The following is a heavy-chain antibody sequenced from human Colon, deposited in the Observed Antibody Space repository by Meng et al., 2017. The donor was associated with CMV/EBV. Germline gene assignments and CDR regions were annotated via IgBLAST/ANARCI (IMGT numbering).Heavy chain of an antibody. D-gene: IGHD1-20*01. CDR3: AREVGYNWDLGHPYGLDL. V-gene: IGHV3-7*01. CDR2: INRDGRET. CDR1: GITFTTFW. Sequence: GGSLRLSCVDPGITFTTFWMTWVRQAPGKGLEWVANINRDGRETYYADSVKGRFIISRDNRYNSLYLQMNSLRVDDTAVYYCAREVGYNWDLGHPYGLDLWGQGTTVTVSS. J-gene: IGHJ6*02.